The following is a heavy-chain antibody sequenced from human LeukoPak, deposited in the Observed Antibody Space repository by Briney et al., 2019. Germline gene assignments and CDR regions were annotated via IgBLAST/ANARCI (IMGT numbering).Heavy chain of an antibody. CDR1: GFTFSSYW. CDR3: ARDYPTVTPLRYYYMDV. Sequence: GGSLRLSCAASGFTFSSYWMSWVRQAPGKGLEWVANINQDGSEKDYVDSVKGRFTISRDNAKNSLYLQMNSLRAEDTAVYYCARDYPTVTPLRYYYMDVWGKGTTVTISS. CDR2: INQDGSEK. V-gene: IGHV3-7*01. D-gene: IGHD4-17*01. J-gene: IGHJ6*03.